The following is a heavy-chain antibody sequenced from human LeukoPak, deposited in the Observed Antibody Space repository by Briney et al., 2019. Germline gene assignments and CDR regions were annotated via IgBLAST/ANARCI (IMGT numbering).Heavy chain of an antibody. CDR2: IYYSGST. V-gene: IGHV4-59*01. D-gene: IGHD5-18*01. CDR3: ARAREWIQLRDAFDI. J-gene: IGHJ3*02. CDR1: GGSIRSYY. Sequence: PSETLSLTCTVSGGSIRSYYWSWIRHPPGKGLEWIGYIYYSGSTNYNPSLKSRVTISVDTSKNQFSLKLSSATAADTAVYYCARAREWIQLRDAFDIWGQGTMVTVSS.